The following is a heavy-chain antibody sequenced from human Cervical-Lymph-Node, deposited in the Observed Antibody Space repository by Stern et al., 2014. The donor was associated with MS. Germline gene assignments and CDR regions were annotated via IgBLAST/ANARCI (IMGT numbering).Heavy chain of an antibody. CDR2: ISYDGSNK. D-gene: IGHD4-17*01. CDR3: ARDQGDYGDYDGVPTAVPNNWFDP. CDR1: GFTFSSYA. J-gene: IGHJ5*02. Sequence: VQLVESGGGVVQPGRSLRLSCAASGFTFSSYAMHWVRQAPGKGLEWVAVISYDGSNKYYADSVKGRFTISRDNSKNTLYLQMNSLRAEDTAVYYCARDQGDYGDYDGVPTAVPNNWFDPWGQGTLVTVSS. V-gene: IGHV3-30*04.